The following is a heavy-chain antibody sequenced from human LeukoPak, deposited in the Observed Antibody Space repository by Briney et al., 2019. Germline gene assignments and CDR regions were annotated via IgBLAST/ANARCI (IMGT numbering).Heavy chain of an antibody. D-gene: IGHD3-16*02. CDR3: ARRKVGVIVAFDY. Sequence: PSETLSLTCTVSGGSLSSPISYWGWIRQPPGKGLEWIATDLHSRATFHSPSLEVRPTISIDTTTNQFSLNMTSMTAADTAVYYCARRKVGVIVAFDYWGQGALVTVSS. V-gene: IGHV4-39*07. J-gene: IGHJ4*02. CDR1: GGSLSSPISY. CDR2: DLHSRAT.